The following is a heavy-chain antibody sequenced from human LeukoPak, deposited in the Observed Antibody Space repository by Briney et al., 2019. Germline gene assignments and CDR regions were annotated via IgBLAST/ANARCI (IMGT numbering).Heavy chain of an antibody. V-gene: IGHV1-2*02. D-gene: IGHD3-10*01. Sequence: ASVKVSFEASGYTFTVFYMQWVRQAPGQGLEWMGWINPNSGGTYSAQKFQGRVTMTRDTSTSTAYMELRSLRSDDTAVYYCARDGHYGSGHVDYWGQGTLVTVSS. CDR3: ARDGHYGSGHVDY. J-gene: IGHJ4*02. CDR1: GYTFTVFY. CDR2: INPNSGGT.